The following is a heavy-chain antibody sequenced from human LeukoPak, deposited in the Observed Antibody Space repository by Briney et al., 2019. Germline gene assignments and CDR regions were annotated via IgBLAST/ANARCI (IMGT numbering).Heavy chain of an antibody. Sequence: GGSPRLSCAASGFTFSNYAMSWVRQAPGKGLEWVSAISDTGHSTYYADSVKGRFTISRDNSRTTLYLQMNSLRAEDAAVYYCARIGHDLYQTFDSWGHGTLITVSS. CDR1: GFTFSNYA. J-gene: IGHJ5*01. CDR2: ISDTGHST. D-gene: IGHD2-2*01. V-gene: IGHV3-23*01. CDR3: ARIGHDLYQTFDS.